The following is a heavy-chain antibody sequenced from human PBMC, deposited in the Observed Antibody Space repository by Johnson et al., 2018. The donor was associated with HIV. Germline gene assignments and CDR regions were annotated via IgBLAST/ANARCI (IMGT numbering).Heavy chain of an antibody. D-gene: IGHD1-26*01. J-gene: IGHJ3*02. CDR1: GFTFYNYA. CDR2: INWNGGST. V-gene: IGHV3-20*04. Sequence: VQLVESGGGVVRPGESLRLSCAASGFTFYNYAMSWVRQTPGKGLEWVSGINWNGGSTGYADSVKGRFTISRDNAKNSLYLQMNSLRAEDTALYYCARASAATKGNAVDIWGQGTMVTVSS. CDR3: ARASAATKGNAVDI.